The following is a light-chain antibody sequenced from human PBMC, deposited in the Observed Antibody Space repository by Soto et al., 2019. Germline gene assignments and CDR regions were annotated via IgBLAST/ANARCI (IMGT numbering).Light chain of an antibody. CDR3: QFYLTSPFT. J-gene: IGKJ3*01. Sequence: EIGLTQSPGTLSLSPGERATLSCRASQSVDGDYLAWDQQRPGQAPRLLLYGASRRATGIPDRISGSGSGTDFTLTISRLEPDDFAVYYCQFYLTSPFTFGPGTTVDI. CDR1: QSVDGDY. V-gene: IGKV3-20*01. CDR2: GAS.